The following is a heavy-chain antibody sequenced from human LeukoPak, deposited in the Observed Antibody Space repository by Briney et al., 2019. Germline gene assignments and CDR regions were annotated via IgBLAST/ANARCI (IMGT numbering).Heavy chain of an antibody. D-gene: IGHD3-10*01. V-gene: IGHV4-4*07. CDR2: IYTSGST. Sequence: PSETLSHTCTVSGGSISSYYWSWIREPAGKGLEWIGRIYTSGSTNYNPSLKSRVTMSVDTSKNQFSLKLSSVTAADTAVYYCARASGEEFGPGSLNWFDPWGQGTLVTVSS. CDR3: ARASGEEFGPGSLNWFDP. CDR1: GGSISSYY. J-gene: IGHJ5*02.